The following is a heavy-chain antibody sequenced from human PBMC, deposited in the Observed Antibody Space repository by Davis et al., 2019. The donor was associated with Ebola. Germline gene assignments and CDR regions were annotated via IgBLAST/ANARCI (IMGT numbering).Heavy chain of an antibody. D-gene: IGHD3-10*01. V-gene: IGHV2-5*08. J-gene: IGHJ3*02. CDR3: AHSRFVAGVSDAFDI. Sequence: TLSLTCTVSGASISSDDYYWTWIRQPPGKALEWLALIYWDDDKRFSPSLKSRLTITKDTSKNQVVLTMTNMDPVDTATYYCAHSRFVAGVSDAFDIWGQGTMVTVSS. CDR1: GASISSDDYY. CDR2: IYWDDDK.